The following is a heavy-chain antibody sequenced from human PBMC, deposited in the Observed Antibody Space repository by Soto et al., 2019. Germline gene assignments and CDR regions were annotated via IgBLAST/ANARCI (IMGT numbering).Heavy chain of an antibody. Sequence: GASVKVSCKASGGTFSSYAISWVRQAPGQGLEWMGGIIPIFGTANCAQKFQGRVTITADESTSTAYMELSSLRSEDTAVYYCAIILTGYSGYYYGMDVWGQGTTVTVSS. CDR3: AIILTGYSGYYYGMDV. J-gene: IGHJ6*02. D-gene: IGHD3-9*01. CDR2: IIPIFGTA. V-gene: IGHV1-69*13. CDR1: GGTFSSYA.